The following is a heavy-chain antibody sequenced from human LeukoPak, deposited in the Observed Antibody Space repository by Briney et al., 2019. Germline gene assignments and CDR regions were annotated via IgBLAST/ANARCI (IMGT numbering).Heavy chain of an antibody. D-gene: IGHD3-16*02. Sequence: SQTLSLTCTVSGGSISSGYYYWSWIRQSPGKGLESMGYIYHNGSTYYNPSLKSRVTISVDTSKNQFSLKLTSVTGADTAVYYCARERVDYVWGNYRYWDYWGQGILVTASS. CDR1: GGSISSGYYY. CDR2: IYHNGST. J-gene: IGHJ4*02. CDR3: ARERVDYVWGNYRYWDY. V-gene: IGHV4-30-2*06.